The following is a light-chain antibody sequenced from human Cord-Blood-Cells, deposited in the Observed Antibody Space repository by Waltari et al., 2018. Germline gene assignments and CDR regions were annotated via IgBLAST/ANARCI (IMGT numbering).Light chain of an antibody. CDR2: AAS. CDR1: QVISSY. V-gene: IGKV1-9*01. J-gene: IGKJ4*01. CDR3: QQLNSYPLT. Sequence: DIQLTQSPSFLSASVGDRLTLTCRASQVISSYLAWYQQQPGKAPTLLIYAASTVQSGVPSRFSGSGSGTEFTLTISSLQTEDFATYYCQQLNSYPLTFGGGTKVEIK.